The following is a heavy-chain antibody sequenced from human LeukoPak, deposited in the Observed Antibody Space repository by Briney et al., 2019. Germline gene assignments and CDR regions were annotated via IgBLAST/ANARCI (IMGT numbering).Heavy chain of an antibody. J-gene: IGHJ4*02. CDR3: ARDLAYRGGGGPYYFDY. CDR1: GFTFSKYS. Sequence: QTGGSLRLSCAVSGFTFSKYSTSWVRQAPGKGLEWVANIKQDESEKYYVDSVKGRFTISRDNAKDSLYLQMNSLRAEDTAVYYCARDLAYRGGGGPYYFDYWGQGTLVTVSS. CDR2: IKQDESEK. V-gene: IGHV3-7*01. D-gene: IGHD3-10*01.